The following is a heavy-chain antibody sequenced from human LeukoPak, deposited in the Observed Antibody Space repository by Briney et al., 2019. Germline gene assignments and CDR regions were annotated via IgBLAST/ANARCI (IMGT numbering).Heavy chain of an antibody. V-gene: IGHV3-7*01. Sequence: PGGSLRLSCAASGFTFSRFWMSWVRQAPGKGLEWVAYIKQDGSEKSYVDSVKGRFTVSRDNAKNSLFLQLNSLRVEDTAVHYCARDLLMAAPTYWGQGTLVSVSS. CDR2: IKQDGSEK. D-gene: IGHD6-6*01. CDR3: ARDLLMAAPTY. CDR1: GFTFSRFW. J-gene: IGHJ4*02.